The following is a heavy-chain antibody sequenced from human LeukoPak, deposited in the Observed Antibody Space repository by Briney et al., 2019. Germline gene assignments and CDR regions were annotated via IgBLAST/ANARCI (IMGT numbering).Heavy chain of an antibody. CDR1: GGSISSSSYY. CDR2: IYYSGST. CDR3: ARHPPYSSSCFDY. D-gene: IGHD6-13*01. J-gene: IGHJ4*02. V-gene: IGHV4-39*01. Sequence: PSETLSLTSTVSGGSISSSSYYWGWIRQPPGKGLGWIGSIYYSGSTYYNPSLKGRVTISVATSKNQFSLKLSSVTAADTAVYYCARHPPYSSSCFDYWGQGTLVTVSS.